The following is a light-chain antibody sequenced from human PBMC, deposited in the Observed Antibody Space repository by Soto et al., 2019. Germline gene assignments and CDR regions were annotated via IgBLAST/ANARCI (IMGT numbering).Light chain of an antibody. J-gene: IGLJ1*01. CDR3: SSYAGSNNFEV. V-gene: IGLV2-8*01. CDR1: RSDVGAYNY. CDR2: EVT. Sequence: QSALTQPASVSGSPGQSIAISCTGTRSDVGAYNYVSWYQQHPGKAPKLMISEVTNRPSGVSDRFSGSKSGNTASLTVSGLQAEDEADYYCSSYAGSNNFEVFGTGTKVTVL.